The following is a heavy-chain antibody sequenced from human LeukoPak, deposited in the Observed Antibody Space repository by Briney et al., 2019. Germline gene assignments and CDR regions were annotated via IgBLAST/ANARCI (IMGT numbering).Heavy chain of an antibody. CDR2: ISYDGSNK. J-gene: IGHJ4*02. V-gene: IGHV3-30*03. Sequence: QPGGSLRLSCAASGFTFSSYGMHWVRQAPGKGLEWVAVISYDGSNKYYADSVKGRFTISRDNSKNPLYLQMNSLRAEDTAVYYCARDGFSNSRFGYWGQGTLVTVSS. CDR3: ARDGFSNSRFGY. CDR1: GFTFSSYG. D-gene: IGHD4-11*01.